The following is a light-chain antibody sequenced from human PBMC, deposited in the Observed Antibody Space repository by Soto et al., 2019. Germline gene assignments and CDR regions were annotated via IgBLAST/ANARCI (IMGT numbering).Light chain of an antibody. CDR3: QRRKSRLT. V-gene: IGKV3-11*01. J-gene: IGKJ4*01. Sequence: IVLTQSPATLSLSPGERATLSCRASQSVSNYLAWYQQKPGQAPRLLIYDASNRAPGIPARFSGSGSGADFSLTISSLEPEGFAVYYCQRRKSRLTFGGGTKVEIK. CDR2: DAS. CDR1: QSVSNY.